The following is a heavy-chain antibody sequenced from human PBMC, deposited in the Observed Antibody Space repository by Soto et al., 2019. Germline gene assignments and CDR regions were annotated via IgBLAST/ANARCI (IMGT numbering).Heavy chain of an antibody. J-gene: IGHJ6*02. Sequence: GSLRLSCAASGFTFNTYWMHWVHQAPGKGLVWVSRANSDGSSTTYADSVKGRFTISRDNVRNTLYLQMNSLRAEDTAVYYCTRVVRFGSAENSYSYGMDVWGQGTTVTVSS. CDR2: ANSDGSST. D-gene: IGHD3-10*01. CDR3: TRVVRFGSAENSYSYGMDV. CDR1: GFTFNTYW. V-gene: IGHV3-74*03.